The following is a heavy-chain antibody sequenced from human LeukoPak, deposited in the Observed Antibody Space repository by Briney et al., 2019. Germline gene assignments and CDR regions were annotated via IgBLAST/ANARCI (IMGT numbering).Heavy chain of an antibody. J-gene: IGHJ5*02. V-gene: IGHV4-4*07. CDR3: ARLVGATSTGDNWFDP. CDR2: IDTSGST. D-gene: IGHD1-26*01. Sequence: SETLSLTCTVSGGSISSYYWSWIRQPAGKGLEWIGRIDTSGSTNYNPSLKSRVTMSVGTSKNQFSLKLSSVTAADTAVYYCARLVGATSTGDNWFDPWGQGTLVTVSS. CDR1: GGSISSYY.